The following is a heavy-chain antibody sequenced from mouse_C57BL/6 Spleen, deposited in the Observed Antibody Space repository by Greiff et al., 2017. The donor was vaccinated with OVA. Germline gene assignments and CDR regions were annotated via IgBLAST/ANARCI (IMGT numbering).Heavy chain of an antibody. V-gene: IGHV1-82*01. Sequence: VQLQQSGPELVKPGASVKISCKASGYAFSSSWMNWVKQRPGKGLEWIGRIYPGDGDTNYNGKFKGKATLTADKSSSTAYMQLSSLTSEDSAVYFCAFYDYELAYWGQGTLVTVSA. CDR2: IYPGDGDT. D-gene: IGHD2-4*01. CDR3: AFYDYELAY. J-gene: IGHJ3*01. CDR1: GYAFSSSW.